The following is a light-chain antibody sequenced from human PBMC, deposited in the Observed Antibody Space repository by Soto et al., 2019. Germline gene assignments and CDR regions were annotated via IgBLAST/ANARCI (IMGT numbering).Light chain of an antibody. CDR3: QYYNSR. V-gene: IGKV1-5*03. J-gene: IGKJ2*03. CDR1: QSISSW. CDR2: KAS. Sequence: DIQMTQSPSTLSASVGDRVTITCRASQSISSWLAWYQQKPGKAPKLLIYKASTLESGVPSRVIGSGSGTEFTLTISSLQPDDSATYYCQYYNSRFGQGTKVEIK.